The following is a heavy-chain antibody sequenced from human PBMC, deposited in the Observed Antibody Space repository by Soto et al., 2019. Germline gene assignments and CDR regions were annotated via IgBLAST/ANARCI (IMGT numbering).Heavy chain of an antibody. Sequence: GASVKVSCKASGGTFSTHAIIWLRQAPGHGLEWMGGIIPISGTTYYTQKFLGRVTITADEPTSTAFMELSSLKSEDTAVFYCARGYCSGGNCYSGMDVWGQGTMVTVSS. V-gene: IGHV1-69*13. D-gene: IGHD2-15*01. CDR2: IIPISGTT. J-gene: IGHJ6*02. CDR1: GGTFSTHA. CDR3: ARGYCSGGNCYSGMDV.